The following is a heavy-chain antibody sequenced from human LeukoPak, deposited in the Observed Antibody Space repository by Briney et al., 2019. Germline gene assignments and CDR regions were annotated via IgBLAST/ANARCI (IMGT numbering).Heavy chain of an antibody. J-gene: IGHJ6*03. Sequence: ASVKVSCKASGYTFTDYYIHWVRQAPGQGLEWVAWINPNSGGTTYAQKFQGWVTMTRDTSITTAYMELSRLRSEDTAVYYCARSPCGESSTSCLGYYYMDVWGKGTTVTVSS. V-gene: IGHV1-2*04. CDR3: ARSPCGESSTSCLGYYYMDV. CDR2: INPNSGGT. CDR1: GYTFTDYY. D-gene: IGHD2-2*01.